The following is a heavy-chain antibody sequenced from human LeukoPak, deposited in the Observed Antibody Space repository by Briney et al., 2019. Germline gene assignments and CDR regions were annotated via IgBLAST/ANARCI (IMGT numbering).Heavy chain of an antibody. D-gene: IGHD2/OR15-2a*01. CDR3: VKNHFDSPTSGAYFDD. Sequence: GGSLRLSCAASGFTFSRYSMNWVRQAPGKGLEWISYISPSSTSIHYADSVKGRFTISRDNSENMVFLQMNSLRVEDSALYYCVKNHFDSPTSGAYFDDWGQGTLVTVSS. J-gene: IGHJ4*02. V-gene: IGHV3-48*01. CDR1: GFTFSRYS. CDR2: ISPSSTSI.